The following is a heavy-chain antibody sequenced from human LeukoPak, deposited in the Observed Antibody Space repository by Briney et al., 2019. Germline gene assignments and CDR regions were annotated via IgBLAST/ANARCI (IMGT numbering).Heavy chain of an antibody. Sequence: GESLKISCKGSGYSFTSYWIGWVRQMPGKGLEWMGIIYPGDSDTRYSPSFQGQVTISADKSIGTAYLQWSSLKASDTAMYYCARATGYCSGGSCYFDYWGQGTLVTASS. V-gene: IGHV5-51*01. CDR3: ARATGYCSGGSCYFDY. J-gene: IGHJ4*02. CDR2: IYPGDSDT. D-gene: IGHD2-15*01. CDR1: GYSFTSYW.